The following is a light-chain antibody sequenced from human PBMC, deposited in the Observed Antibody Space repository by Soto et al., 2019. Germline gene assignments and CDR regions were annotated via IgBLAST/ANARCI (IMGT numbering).Light chain of an antibody. J-gene: IGLJ2*01. CDR1: SSDVGSYNL. Sequence: QSVLTQPASVSGSPEQSITISCTGTSSDVGSYNLVSWYQQHPGKAPKLMIYEDIERPSGVSNRFSGSKSGNTASLTISGLQTEDEADYYCCSYAGGTSVVFGGGTKLTVL. V-gene: IGLV2-23*01. CDR2: EDI. CDR3: CSYAGGTSVV.